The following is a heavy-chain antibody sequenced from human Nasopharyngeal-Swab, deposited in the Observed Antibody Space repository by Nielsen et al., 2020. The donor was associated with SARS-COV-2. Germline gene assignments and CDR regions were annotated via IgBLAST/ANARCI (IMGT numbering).Heavy chain of an antibody. CDR3: ARAAAGDSYYYGMDV. V-gene: IGHV4-34*01. CDR2: INHSGST. Sequence: SETLSLTCAVYGGSFSGYYWSWIRQPPGKGLEWIGEINHSGSTNYNPSPQRRVTISVDTSKNQFSLKLSSVTAADTAVYYCARAAAGDSYYYGMDVWGQGTTVTVSS. D-gene: IGHD6-13*01. J-gene: IGHJ6*02. CDR1: GGSFSGYY.